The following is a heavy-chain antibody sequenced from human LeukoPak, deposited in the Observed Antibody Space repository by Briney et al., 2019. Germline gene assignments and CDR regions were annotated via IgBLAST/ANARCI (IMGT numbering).Heavy chain of an antibody. D-gene: IGHD1-14*01. CDR3: AKETPNTGWFDP. Sequence: ASVKVSCKASGYTFNTNYIHWVRQAPGQGLEWIGVINPSGDGTSYPQKFQGRVTLARDTSTSTIYMELSSLRSEDTAIYYCAKETPNTGWFDPWGQETLATVSS. CDR2: INPSGDGT. CDR1: GYTFNTNY. V-gene: IGHV1-46*02. J-gene: IGHJ5*02.